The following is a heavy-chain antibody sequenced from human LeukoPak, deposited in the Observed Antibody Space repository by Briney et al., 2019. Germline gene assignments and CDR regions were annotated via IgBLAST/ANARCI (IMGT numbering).Heavy chain of an antibody. Sequence: GWSVRLSCAASGFTFSSYSMNWVCQAPGKGLEGVSYISSGGRRIYYEDSVKGRFTISRDNAKNSLYLQMNSLSAQDPALYCGARGRSITHFDYWGQGTLLTVPS. CDR3: ARGRSITHFDY. V-gene: IGHV3-48*01. CDR1: GFTFSSYS. CDR2: ISSGGRRI. J-gene: IGHJ4*02.